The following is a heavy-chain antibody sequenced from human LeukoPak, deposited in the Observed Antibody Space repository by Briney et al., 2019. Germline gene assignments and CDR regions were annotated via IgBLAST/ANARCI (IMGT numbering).Heavy chain of an antibody. J-gene: IGHJ4*02. CDR1: GYTFTSYA. Sequence: GASVKVSCKASGYTFTSYAMNWVRQAPGQGLEWMGWINTNTGNPTYAQGFTGRFVFSLDTSVSTAYLQISSLKAEDTAVYYCATSRGSLRYFDWLSSSLDYWGQGTLVTVSS. D-gene: IGHD3-9*01. CDR3: ATSRGSLRYFDWLSSSLDY. V-gene: IGHV7-4-1*02. CDR2: INTNTGNP.